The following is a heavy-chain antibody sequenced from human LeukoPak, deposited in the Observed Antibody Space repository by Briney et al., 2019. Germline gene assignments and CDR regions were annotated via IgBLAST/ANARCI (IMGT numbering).Heavy chain of an antibody. D-gene: IGHD3-3*01. CDR3: ARHAPPPYYDFWSGYHYFDY. CDR2: ISSSSSYI. Sequence: GGSLRLSCAASGFTFSSYSMNWVRQAPGEGLEWVSSISSSSSYIYYADSVKGRFTISRDNAKNSLYLQMNSLRAEDTAVYYCARHAPPPYYDFWSGYHYFDYWGQGTLVTVSS. J-gene: IGHJ4*02. CDR1: GFTFSSYS. V-gene: IGHV3-21*01.